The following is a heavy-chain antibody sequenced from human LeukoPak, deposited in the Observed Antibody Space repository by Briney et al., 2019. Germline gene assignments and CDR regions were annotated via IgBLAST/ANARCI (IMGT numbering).Heavy chain of an antibody. CDR3: ARGPLGGLRRRPFWFDP. D-gene: IGHD3-16*01. CDR1: RESFSGYY. Sequence: PSETLSLTCAVYRESFSGYYWNWIRQPPGKGLEWIGEINHSGSTNYNPSLKSRVTISVDTSKHQLSLRLSSVTAADTAVYYCARGPLGGLRRRPFWFDPWGQGTLVTVSS. V-gene: IGHV4-34*01. CDR2: INHSGST. J-gene: IGHJ5*02.